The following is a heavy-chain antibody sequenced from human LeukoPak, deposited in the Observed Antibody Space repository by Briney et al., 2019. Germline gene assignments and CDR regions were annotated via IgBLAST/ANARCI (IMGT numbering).Heavy chain of an antibody. D-gene: IGHD2-21*02. V-gene: IGHV3-7*01. CDR1: GFTFNSYW. J-gene: IGHJ4*02. CDR3: ARDGTKAYCGGDCRAHDY. CDR2: IKHDGSEK. Sequence: PEGSLRLSCAASGFTFNSYWMTWVRQPPGKGLEWVATIKHDGSEKYYVDSVKGRFTISRDNAKDSLYLQMNSLRAEDTAVYFCARDGTKAYCGGDCRAHDYWGQGTLVTVSS.